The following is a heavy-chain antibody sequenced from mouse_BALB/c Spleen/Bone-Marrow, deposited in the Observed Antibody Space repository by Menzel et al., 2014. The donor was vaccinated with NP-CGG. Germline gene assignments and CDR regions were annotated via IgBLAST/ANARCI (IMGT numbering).Heavy chain of an antibody. CDR3: ARWEYYAMDY. CDR1: GFNIKETY. J-gene: IGHJ4*01. V-gene: IGHV14-3*02. Sequence: VHVKQSGAELVKPGASVKLSCTASGFNIKETYMHWVKQRPEKGLEWIGRIDPANGNTKYDPKFQGKATITADTSSNTAYLQLSSLTSEDTAVYYCARWEYYAMDYWGQGTSVTVSS. D-gene: IGHD4-1*01. CDR2: IDPANGNT.